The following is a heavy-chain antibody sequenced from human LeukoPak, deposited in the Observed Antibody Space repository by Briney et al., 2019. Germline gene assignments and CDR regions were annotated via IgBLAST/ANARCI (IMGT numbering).Heavy chain of an antibody. V-gene: IGHV4-39*01. CDR1: GGSISSSSYY. CDR2: IYYSGST. D-gene: IGHD5-12*01. J-gene: IGHJ4*02. CDR3: ARRDIVATHYFDY. Sequence: PSETLSLTCTVSGGSISSSSYYRGWIRQPPGKGLEWIGSIYYSGSTYYNPSLKSRVTIPVDTSKNQFSLKLSSVTAADTAVYYCARRDIVATHYFDYWGQGTLVTVSS.